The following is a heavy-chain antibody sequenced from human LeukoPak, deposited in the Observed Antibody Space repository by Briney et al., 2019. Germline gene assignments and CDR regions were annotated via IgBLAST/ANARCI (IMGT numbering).Heavy chain of an antibody. CDR3: ATRVIDYGDYGEVKEFQH. CDR1: GGTFSSYA. CDR2: IIPILGIA. J-gene: IGHJ1*01. D-gene: IGHD4-17*01. Sequence: SVKVSCKASGGTFSSYAISWVRQAPGQGLEWMGRIIPILGIANYAQKFQGRVTITADKSTSTAYMELSSLRSEDTAVYYCATRVIDYGDYGEVKEFQHWGQGTLVTVSS. V-gene: IGHV1-69*04.